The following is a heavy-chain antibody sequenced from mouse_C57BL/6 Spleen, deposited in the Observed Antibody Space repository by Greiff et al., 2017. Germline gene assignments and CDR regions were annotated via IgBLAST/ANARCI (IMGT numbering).Heavy chain of an antibody. Sequence: DVKLVESEGGLVQPGSSMKLSCTASGFTFSDYYMAWVRQVPEKGLEWVANINYDGSSTYYLDSLKSRFIISRDNAKNILYLQMSSMKSEDTATYYCARGGSSPVDWEFDVWGTGTTVTVSA. CDR2: INYDGSST. CDR1: GFTFSDYY. J-gene: IGHJ1*03. V-gene: IGHV5-16*01. CDR3: ARGGSSPVDWEFDV. D-gene: IGHD1-1*01.